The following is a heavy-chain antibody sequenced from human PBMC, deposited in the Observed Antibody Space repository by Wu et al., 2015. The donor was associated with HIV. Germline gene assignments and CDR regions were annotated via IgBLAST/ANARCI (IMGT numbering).Heavy chain of an antibody. Sequence: GQGLEWMGWISAYNGNTNYAQKLQGRVTMTTDTSTSTAYMELRSLRSDDTAVYYCARLVGAVDYWGQGTLVTVSS. J-gene: IGHJ4*02. D-gene: IGHD1-26*01. CDR3: ARLVGAVDY. V-gene: IGHV1-18*01. CDR2: ISAYNGNT.